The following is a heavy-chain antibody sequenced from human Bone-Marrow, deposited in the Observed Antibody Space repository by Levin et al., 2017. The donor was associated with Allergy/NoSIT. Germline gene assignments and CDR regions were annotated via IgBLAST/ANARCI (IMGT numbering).Heavy chain of an antibody. Sequence: NPSETLSLTCAVSGGSISSSDWWSWVRQPPGKGLEWIGEVYHSGSTNYNPSLKSRVTISVDKSKNQFSLKLSSVTAADTAVYYCASKKIIPPYYYYYMDVWGKGTTVTFSS. CDR2: VYHSGST. CDR1: GGSISSSDW. J-gene: IGHJ6*03. V-gene: IGHV4-4*02. CDR3: ASKKIIPPYYYYYMDV.